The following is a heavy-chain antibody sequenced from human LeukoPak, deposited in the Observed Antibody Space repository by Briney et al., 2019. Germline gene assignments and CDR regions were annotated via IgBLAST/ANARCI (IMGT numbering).Heavy chain of an antibody. D-gene: IGHD2-8*01. CDR1: GGSITSTNW. CDR3: SRENGAFSPFGY. V-gene: IGHV4-4*02. Sequence: PSGTLSPTCGVSGGSITSTNWWSWVRPPPRQGLEWIGEVSLSGLTNYNPSLSSRVIMALDTSKNHLSLHLTSVTAADTAVYYCSRENGAFSPFGYWGQGYLVTVLS. CDR2: VSLSGLT. J-gene: IGHJ4*02.